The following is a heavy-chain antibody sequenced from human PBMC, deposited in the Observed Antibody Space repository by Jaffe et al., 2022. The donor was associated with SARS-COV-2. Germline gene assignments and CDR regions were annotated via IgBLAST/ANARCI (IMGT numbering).Heavy chain of an antibody. CDR2: ISGSGGST. J-gene: IGHJ6*02. D-gene: IGHD3-16*01. CDR3: AKDLRAFGGVDYYYYGMDV. Sequence: EVQLLESGGGLVQPGGSLRLSCAASGFTFSSYAMSWVRQAPGKGLQWVSAISGSGGSTYYADSVKGRFTISRDNSKNTLYLQMNSLRAEDTAVYYCAKDLRAFGGVDYYYYGMDVWGQGTTVTVSS. V-gene: IGHV3-23*01. CDR1: GFTFSSYA.